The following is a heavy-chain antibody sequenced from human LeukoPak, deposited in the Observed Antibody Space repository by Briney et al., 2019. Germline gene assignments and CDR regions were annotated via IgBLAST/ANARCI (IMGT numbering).Heavy chain of an antibody. CDR1: GGSISSSSYY. Sequence: PSETLSLTCTVSGGSISSSSYYWGWIRQPPGKGLEWIGSIYYSGSTYYNPSLKSRVTISVDTSKNQFSLKLSSVTAADTAVYYCARGQVQLWKRGWFDYWGQGTLVTVSS. J-gene: IGHJ4*02. CDR2: IYYSGST. V-gene: IGHV4-39*07. D-gene: IGHD5-18*01. CDR3: ARGQVQLWKRGWFDY.